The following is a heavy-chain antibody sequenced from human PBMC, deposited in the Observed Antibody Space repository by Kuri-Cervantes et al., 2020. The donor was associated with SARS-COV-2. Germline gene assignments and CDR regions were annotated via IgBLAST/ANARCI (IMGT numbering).Heavy chain of an antibody. V-gene: IGHV3-53*05. D-gene: IGHD3-3*01. CDR1: GFTVSSNY. CDR3: ARGSRYDFWSGFLFDY. CDR2: IYSCGST. Sequence: GGSLRLSCAASGFTVSSNYMSWVRQAPGKGLEWVSVIYSCGSTYYADSEKGRFTISRDNSKNTLYLQMNSLRAEDTAVYYCARGSRYDFWSGFLFDYWGQGTLVTVSS. J-gene: IGHJ4*02.